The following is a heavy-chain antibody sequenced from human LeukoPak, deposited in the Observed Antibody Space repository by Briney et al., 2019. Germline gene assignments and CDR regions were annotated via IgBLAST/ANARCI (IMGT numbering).Heavy chain of an antibody. CDR1: GGSISRYY. J-gene: IGHJ4*02. D-gene: IGHD2-15*01. CDR3: ARHYCSGGSCYYFDY. V-gene: IGHV4-59*08. Sequence: SETLSLTCTVSGGSISRYYWSWIRQPPGKGLEWIGFIYYSGSTNYNPSLKSRVTISVDTSKNQFSLKLSSVTAADTAVYYCARHYCSGGSCYYFDYWGQGTLVTVSS. CDR2: IYYSGST.